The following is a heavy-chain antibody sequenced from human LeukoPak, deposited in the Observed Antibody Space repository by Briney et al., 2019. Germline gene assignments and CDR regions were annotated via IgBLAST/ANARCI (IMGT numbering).Heavy chain of an antibody. CDR2: ISAYNGNT. CDR3: ARDHGYSSSYYYYMDV. J-gene: IGHJ6*03. Sequence: ASVKVSCKASGYTFTSYGISWVRQAPGQGLEWMGWISAYNGNTNYAQKLQGRVTMTKDTSTSTAYMELRSLRSDDTAVYYCARDHGYSSSYYYYMDVWGKGTTVTVSS. D-gene: IGHD6-13*01. V-gene: IGHV1-18*01. CDR1: GYTFTSYG.